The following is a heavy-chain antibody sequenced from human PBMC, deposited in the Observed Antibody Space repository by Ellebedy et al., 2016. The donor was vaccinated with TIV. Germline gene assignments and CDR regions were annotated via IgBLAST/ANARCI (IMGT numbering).Heavy chain of an antibody. Sequence: AASVKVSCKTSGYTFTSYHIHWVRQAPGQGLEWMGIINPSGGSTRSAPKFQGRITMTRDSSTTTVYMELSSLRSEDTAVYYCARSYGDPDYWGQGTLVTVSS. V-gene: IGHV1-46*03. J-gene: IGHJ4*02. CDR1: GYTFTSYH. CDR2: INPSGGST. D-gene: IGHD4-17*01. CDR3: ARSYGDPDY.